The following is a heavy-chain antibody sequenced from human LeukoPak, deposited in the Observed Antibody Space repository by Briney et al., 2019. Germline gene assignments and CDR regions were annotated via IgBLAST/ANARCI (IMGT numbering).Heavy chain of an antibody. CDR2: INHSGST. D-gene: IGHD1-26*01. J-gene: IGHJ4*02. V-gene: IGHV4-34*01. CDR3: ASTQIVGGSLSNN. Sequence: LETLSLTCAVYGGSFSAYHWSWVRQPPGKGLEWIGEINHSGSTNYNPSLKSRVTISVDTSKNQLSLKLSSVTAADTAVYYCASTQIVGGSLSNNWGQGTLVTVSS. CDR1: GGSFSAYH.